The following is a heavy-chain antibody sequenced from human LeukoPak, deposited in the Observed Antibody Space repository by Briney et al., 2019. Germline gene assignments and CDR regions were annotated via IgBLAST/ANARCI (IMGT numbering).Heavy chain of an antibody. CDR3: ATTPPHLVWWENAFDI. V-gene: IGHV1-24*01. J-gene: IGHJ3*02. D-gene: IGHD3-3*01. CDR2: FDPEDGET. Sequence: ASVKVSCKVSGYTLTELSMHWVRQAPGKGLEWMGGFDPEDGETIYAQKFQGRVTMTEDTSTDTAYMELSSLRSEDTAVYYCATTPPHLVWWENAFDIWGQGTMVTVSS. CDR1: GYTLTELS.